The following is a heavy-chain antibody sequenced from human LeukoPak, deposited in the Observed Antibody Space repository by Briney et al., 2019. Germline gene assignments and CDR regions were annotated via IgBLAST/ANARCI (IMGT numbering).Heavy chain of an antibody. CDR2: ISYDGSNK. J-gene: IGHJ4*02. Sequence: GGSLRLSCAASGFTFSSYAMHWVRQAPGKGLEWVAVISYDGSNKYYADSVKGRFTISRDNAKNSLYLQMNSLRAEDTAVYYCARDSVAGYVDYWGQGTLVTVSS. V-gene: IGHV3-30*04. D-gene: IGHD6-19*01. CDR1: GFTFSSYA. CDR3: ARDSVAGYVDY.